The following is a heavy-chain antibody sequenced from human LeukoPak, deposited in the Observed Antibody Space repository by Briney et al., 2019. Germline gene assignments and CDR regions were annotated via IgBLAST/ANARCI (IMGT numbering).Heavy chain of an antibody. CDR1: GGTFSSYA. D-gene: IGHD4-17*01. CDR2: IIPIFGTA. J-gene: IGHJ6*02. CDR3: ARGGFTTPALYYYYGMDV. Sequence: SVKVSCKASGGTFSSYAISWVRQAPGQGLEWMGGIIPIFGTANYAQKFQGRVTTTADESTSTAYMELSSLRSEDTAVYYCARGGFTTPALYYYYGMDVWGQGTTVTVSS. V-gene: IGHV1-69*13.